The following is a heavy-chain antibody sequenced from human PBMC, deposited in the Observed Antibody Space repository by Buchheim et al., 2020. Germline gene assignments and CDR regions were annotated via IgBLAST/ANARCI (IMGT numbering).Heavy chain of an antibody. V-gene: IGHV1-2*02. Sequence: QVQLVQSGAEVKKPGASVKVSCKASGYTFTGYYMHWVRQAPGQGLEWMGWINPNSGGTNYAQKFQGRVTMTRDTSISTAYMELSRLRSDDTAVYYCATYCSSTSCYTYYDFWSGYYLPAQKRDYYGMDVWGQGTT. CDR1: GYTFTGYY. D-gene: IGHD3-3*01. CDR3: ATYCSSTSCYTYYDFWSGYYLPAQKRDYYGMDV. J-gene: IGHJ6*02. CDR2: INPNSGGT.